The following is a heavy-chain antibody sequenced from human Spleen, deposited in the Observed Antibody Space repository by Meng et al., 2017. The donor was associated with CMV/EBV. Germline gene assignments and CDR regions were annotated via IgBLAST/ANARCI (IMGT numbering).Heavy chain of an antibody. V-gene: IGHV2-5*01. CDR3: AHSGGSYYYYFDY. CDR1: GFALSASGRD. D-gene: IGHD1-26*01. Sequence: FAGFALSASGRDEGWIRQAPGKALEWLALMYWNDDKHYRPSLKSRLTITKDTSKNQVVLTMTNMNPVDTATYYCAHSGGSYYYYFDYWGQGTLVTVSA. CDR2: MYWNDDK. J-gene: IGHJ4*02.